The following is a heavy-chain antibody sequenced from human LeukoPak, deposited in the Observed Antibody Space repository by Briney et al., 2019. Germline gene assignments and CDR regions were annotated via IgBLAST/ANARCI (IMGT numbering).Heavy chain of an antibody. CDR2: IIPILNVA. J-gene: IGHJ3*02. CDR3: TREGVYSPDGSGYHRDAFDI. Sequence: SVTVSCEASGGSFNSYVITWVRQAPGQGLEWMGRIIPILNVANFAQKFQGRVTITADKSTNTAHMELNSLRSEDTAVYYCTREGVYSPDGSGYHRDAFDIWGQGTVVTVSS. CDR1: GGSFNSYV. D-gene: IGHD3-22*01. V-gene: IGHV1-69*04.